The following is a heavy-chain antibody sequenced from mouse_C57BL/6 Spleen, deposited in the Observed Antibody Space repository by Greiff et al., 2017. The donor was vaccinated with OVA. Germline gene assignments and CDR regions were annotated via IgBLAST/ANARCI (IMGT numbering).Heavy chain of an antibody. J-gene: IGHJ2*01. CDR2: IDPENGDT. CDR1: GFNIKDDY. V-gene: IGHV14-4*01. CDR3: TTAGTRDY. Sequence: EVQLQQSGAELVRPGASVKLSCTASGFNIKDDYMHWVKQRPEQGLEWIGWIDPENGDTEYASKFQGKATITADTSSNTAYLQLSSLTSADTAVYYCTTAGTRDYWGQGTTLTVSS. D-gene: IGHD4-1*01.